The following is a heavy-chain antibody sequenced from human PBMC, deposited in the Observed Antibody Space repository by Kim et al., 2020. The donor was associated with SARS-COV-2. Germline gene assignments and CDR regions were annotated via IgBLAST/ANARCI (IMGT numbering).Heavy chain of an antibody. J-gene: IGHJ3*02. CDR3: AKDRGNWGTAFDI. CDR2: ISAASGSI. CDR1: GFTFSNYG. Sequence: GGSLRLSCAASGFTFSNYGMSWVRQSPGKGLEWVSAISAASGSIYYADSVKGRFTISRDNSKNTVYLQMNSLRAEDTAFFYCAKDRGNWGTAFDIWGQGTMVTVSS. D-gene: IGHD7-27*01. V-gene: IGHV3-23*01.